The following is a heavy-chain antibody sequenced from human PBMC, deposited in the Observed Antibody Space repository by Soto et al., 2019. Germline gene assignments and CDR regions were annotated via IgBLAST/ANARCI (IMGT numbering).Heavy chain of an antibody. CDR2: IYDSGST. CDR1: GGSTSTYC. V-gene: IGHV4-59*01. D-gene: IGHD3-10*01. CDR3: ARAETGYYFDY. Sequence: QVQLQESGPGLVKPSETLSLTCTVSGGSTSTYCWTWIRQPPGKGLEWIGDIYDSGSTNYNPSLKSRVTMSVDASKNQFSLRLTSVTAADTALYYCARAETGYYFDYWGQGTLVTVSS. J-gene: IGHJ4*02.